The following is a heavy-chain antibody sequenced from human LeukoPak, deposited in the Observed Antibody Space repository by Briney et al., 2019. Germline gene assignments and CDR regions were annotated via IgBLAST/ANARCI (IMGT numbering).Heavy chain of an antibody. V-gene: IGHV4-59*08. CDR3: ARHGHDSGNFEAHFDY. D-gene: IGHD3-22*01. CDR2: TNYGATI. CDR1: GGSISGYF. J-gene: IGHJ4*02. Sequence: SETLSLTCTVSGGSISGYFWSWIRQSPGKGLEWIGYTNYGATINYNPSLKSRVAMSVDTSKNQFSLYLNSVTAADTAVYYCARHGHDSGNFEAHFDYWAREPWSPSPQ.